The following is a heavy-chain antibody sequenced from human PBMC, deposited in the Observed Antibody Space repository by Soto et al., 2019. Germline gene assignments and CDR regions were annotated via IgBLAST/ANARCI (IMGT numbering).Heavy chain of an antibody. CDR2: IHYSGST. V-gene: IGHV4-39*01. CDR1: GGSISSSIYY. Sequence: QLQLQESGPGLVKPSETLSLTCTVSGGSISSSIYYWGWIRQPPGKGLEWIGSIHYSGSTYYNPSVKSRVTISVDTSKNQFSLKLNSVTAADTAVYYCASGYSSSSGDYWGQGTLVTVSS. CDR3: ASGYSSSSGDY. D-gene: IGHD6-6*01. J-gene: IGHJ4*02.